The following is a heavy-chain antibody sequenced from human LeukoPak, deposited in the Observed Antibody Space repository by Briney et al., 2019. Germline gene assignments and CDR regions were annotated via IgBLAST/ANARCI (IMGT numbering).Heavy chain of an antibody. Sequence: GGSLRLSCAASGFTFSSYAMSWVRQAPGKGLEWVSGISGSDGSTNYADSVKSRFTISRENSKNTLYLQMNSLRAEDTAVYYCAKDKTYDDFWSGHDAFDVWGQGTMVTVSS. CDR2: ISGSDGST. D-gene: IGHD3-3*01. CDR1: GFTFSSYA. CDR3: AKDKTYDDFWSGHDAFDV. J-gene: IGHJ3*01. V-gene: IGHV3-23*01.